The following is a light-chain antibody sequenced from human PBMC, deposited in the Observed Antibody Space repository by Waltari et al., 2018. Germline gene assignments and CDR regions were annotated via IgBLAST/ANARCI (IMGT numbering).Light chain of an antibody. CDR3: QQYHNWPLS. Sequence: ILMTQSPATLSVSPGERATLSCRASQVLPNNFAWYQQQPGQAPRLLIYEASSRATGIPARFSGSGAGTEFTLTVSSLQSEDFAVYYCQQYHNWPLSFGGGTKVEIK. V-gene: IGKV3-15*01. CDR1: QVLPNN. CDR2: EAS. J-gene: IGKJ4*01.